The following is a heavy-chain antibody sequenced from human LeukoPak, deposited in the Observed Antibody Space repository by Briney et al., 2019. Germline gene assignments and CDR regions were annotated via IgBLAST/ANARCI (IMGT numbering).Heavy chain of an antibody. CDR1: GFTFSNYL. D-gene: IGHD4-17*01. Sequence: GGSLRLSCAAFGFTFSNYLMNWVRQAPGKGLEWVSNVRPGDSARSYADSVRGRFTISRDDAKNSLYLQMNSLRDEDTAVYYCATDSHYAFDFWGLGTLVTVSS. CDR2: VRPGDSAR. J-gene: IGHJ4*02. CDR3: ATDSHYAFDF. V-gene: IGHV3-48*02.